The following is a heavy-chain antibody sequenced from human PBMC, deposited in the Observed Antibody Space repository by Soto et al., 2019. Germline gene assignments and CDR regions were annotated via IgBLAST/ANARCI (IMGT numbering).Heavy chain of an antibody. V-gene: IGHV3-73*01. CDR2: IRSKANSYAT. CDR1: GFTFSGSA. J-gene: IGHJ6*02. D-gene: IGHD6-13*01. CDR3: TSSSSSGTGGMDV. Sequence: EVQLVESGGGLVQPGGSLKLSCAASGFTFSGSAMHWVRXASGKGLXWVGRIRSKANSYATAYAASVKGRFAISRDXXXXXAXXXXXXXXXXXXXXYYCTSSSSSGTGGMDVWGQGTTVTVSS.